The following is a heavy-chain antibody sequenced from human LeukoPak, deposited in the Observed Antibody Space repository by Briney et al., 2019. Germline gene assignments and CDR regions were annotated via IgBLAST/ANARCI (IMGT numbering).Heavy chain of an antibody. CDR3: AREDRGQPYYYAMDV. CDR1: GFTFSSYA. J-gene: IGHJ6*02. V-gene: IGHV3-64*01. D-gene: IGHD2-15*01. CDR2: ISSNGGST. Sequence: TGGSLRLSCAASGFTFSSYAMHWVRQAPGKGLEYVSAISSNGGSTYYANSVKGRFTISRDNSKNTLYLQMGSLGAEDMAVYYCAREDRGQPYYYAMDVWGQGTTVTVPS.